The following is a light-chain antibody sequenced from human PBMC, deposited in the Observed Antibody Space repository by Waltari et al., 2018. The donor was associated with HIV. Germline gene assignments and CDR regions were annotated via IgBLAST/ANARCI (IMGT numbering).Light chain of an antibody. J-gene: IGLJ1*01. CDR2: DVV. V-gene: IGLV2-14*03. CDR3: SSYTGRITPYV. Sequence: QSALTQPASVSGSPGQPITISCTGTSSDIGAYDYVSWYRQHPGKAPQRIISDVVDRPSGVSDRISGSKSGNTASLTISGRQAEDEADYYCSSYTGRITPYVSGSGTKVTGL. CDR1: SSDIGAYDY.